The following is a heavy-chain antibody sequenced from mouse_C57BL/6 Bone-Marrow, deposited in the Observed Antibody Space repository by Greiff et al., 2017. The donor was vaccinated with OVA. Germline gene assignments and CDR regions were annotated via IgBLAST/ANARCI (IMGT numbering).Heavy chain of an antibody. CDR2: IYPRSGNT. J-gene: IGHJ3*01. Sequence: QVQLQQSRAELARPGASVKLSCKASGYTFTSYGISWVKQRTGQGLEWIGEIYPRSGNTYYNEKFKGKATLTADKSSSTAYMELRSLTSEDSAVYVCARRGWLLPWLAYWGQGTLVTVSA. CDR1: GYTFTSYG. V-gene: IGHV1-81*01. D-gene: IGHD2-3*01. CDR3: ARRGWLLPWLAY.